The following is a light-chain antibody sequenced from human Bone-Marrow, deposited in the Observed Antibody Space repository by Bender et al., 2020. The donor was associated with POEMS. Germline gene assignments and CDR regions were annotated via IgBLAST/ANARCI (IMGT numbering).Light chain of an antibody. CDR3: AVWDDGLDGWV. J-gene: IGLJ3*02. V-gene: IGLV1-44*01. CDR1: SSNIGAHA. Sequence: QSVLTQPPSASGTPGQRVTISCSGGSSNIGAHAVNWYQHLPGTAPQLLIYSSHRRPSEVPDRFSGSRSGTSASLAISGLQSEDEADYYGAVWDDGLDGWVFGGGTKLTVL. CDR2: SSH.